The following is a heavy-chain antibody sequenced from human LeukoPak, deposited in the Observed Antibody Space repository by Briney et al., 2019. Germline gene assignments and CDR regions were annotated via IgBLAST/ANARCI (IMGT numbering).Heavy chain of an antibody. CDR1: GFTFSSYS. V-gene: IGHV3-48*01. Sequence: GGSLRLSCAATGFTFSSYSMNWVRQAPGKGLEWVSYISSSSSTIYYADSVKGRFTISRDNAKNSLYLQMNSLGAEDTAVYYCARGKYISSWYVYFHYWDQGTLVTVSS. CDR2: ISSSSSTI. D-gene: IGHD6-13*01. CDR3: ARGKYISSWYVYFHY. J-gene: IGHJ4*02.